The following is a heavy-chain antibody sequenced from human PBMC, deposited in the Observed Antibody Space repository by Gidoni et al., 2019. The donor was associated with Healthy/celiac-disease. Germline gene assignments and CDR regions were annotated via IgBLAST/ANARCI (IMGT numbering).Heavy chain of an antibody. Sequence: QVQLVESGGGVVQPGRSLRLSCAASGFTFSSYGMHWVRQAPGKGLEWVAVIWYDGSNKDYADSVKGRFTISRDKSKNTLYLQMNSLRAEDTAVYYCARGLDSSGYYYPDWGQGTLVTVSS. D-gene: IGHD3-22*01. V-gene: IGHV3-33*01. CDR3: ARGLDSSGYYYPD. CDR1: GFTFSSYG. J-gene: IGHJ4*02. CDR2: IWYDGSNK.